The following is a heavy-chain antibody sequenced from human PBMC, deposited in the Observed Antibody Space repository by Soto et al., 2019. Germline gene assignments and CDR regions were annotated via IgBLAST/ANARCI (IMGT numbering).Heavy chain of an antibody. CDR1: GYTFTGYY. V-gene: IGHV1-2*04. D-gene: IGHD6-19*01. J-gene: IGHJ4*02. Sequence: QVQLVQSGAEVKKPGASVKVSCKASGYTFTGYYMHWVRQAPGQGLEWMGWINPNSGGKNYAQKFQGWVTMTRDTSISTAYMELSRLRSDDTAVYYCARMKDSSGWYFGYFDYWGQGTLVTVSS. CDR2: INPNSGGK. CDR3: ARMKDSSGWYFGYFDY.